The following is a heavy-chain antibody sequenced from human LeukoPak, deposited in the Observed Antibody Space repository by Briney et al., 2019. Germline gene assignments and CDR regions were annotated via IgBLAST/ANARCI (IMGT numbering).Heavy chain of an antibody. CDR1: GGSISSGGYY. CDR3: AREELLAFDY. D-gene: IGHD1-26*01. Sequence: SETLSLTCTVSGGSISSGGYYWSWIRQHPGKGLEWIGYIYYSGSTYYNPSLKSRVTISVDTSKNQFSLKLSSVTAADTAVYYCAREELLAFDYWGQGTLVTVSS. J-gene: IGHJ4*02. CDR2: IYYSGST. V-gene: IGHV4-31*03.